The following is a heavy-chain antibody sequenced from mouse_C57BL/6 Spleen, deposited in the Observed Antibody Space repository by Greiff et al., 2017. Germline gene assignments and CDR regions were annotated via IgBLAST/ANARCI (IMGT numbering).Heavy chain of an antibody. D-gene: IGHD2-1*01. CDR1: GYTFTSYW. J-gene: IGHJ1*03. V-gene: IGHV1-64*01. CDR3: ARLTGNYEYFDV. CDR2: IHPNSGST. Sequence: VPLQQPGAELVKPGASVKLSCKASGYTFTSYWMHWVKPRPGQGLEWIGMIHPNSGSTTYNEKFKSKATLTVDKSSSTAYMQLSSLTSEDSAVYYCARLTGNYEYFDVWGTGTTVTVSA.